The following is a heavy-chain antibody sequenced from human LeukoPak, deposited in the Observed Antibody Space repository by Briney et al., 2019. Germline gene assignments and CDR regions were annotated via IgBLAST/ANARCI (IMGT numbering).Heavy chain of an antibody. CDR2: IYYSGST. J-gene: IGHJ5*02. CDR3: ARQVGAIYRWFDP. V-gene: IGHV4-59*01. D-gene: IGHD1-26*01. CDR1: GDAIKNYY. Sequence: SETLSLTCTVSGDAIKNYYWSWIRQPPGKGLEWIGYIYYSGSTNYNPSLKSRVTISVDTSKNQFSLKLSSVTAADTAVYYCARQVGAIYRWFDPWGQGTLVTVSS.